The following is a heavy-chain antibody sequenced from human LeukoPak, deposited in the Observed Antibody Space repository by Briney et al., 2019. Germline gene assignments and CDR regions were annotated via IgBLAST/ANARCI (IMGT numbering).Heavy chain of an antibody. Sequence: PSETLSLTCTVSGGSISSYYWSWIRQPPGKGLEWIAYIYYSGNNYYYNPSLKSRVTISVDTSKNQFSLKLSSVTAADTAVYYCARVGNRRDWFDPWGQGTLATVSS. V-gene: IGHV4-59*01. CDR2: IYYSGNNY. D-gene: IGHD1-26*01. J-gene: IGHJ5*02. CDR1: GGSISSYY. CDR3: ARVGNRRDWFDP.